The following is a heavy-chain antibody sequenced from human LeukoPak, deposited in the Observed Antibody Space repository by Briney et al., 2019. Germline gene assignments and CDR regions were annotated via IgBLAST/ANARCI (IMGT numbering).Heavy chain of an antibody. Sequence: GGSLRLSCAASGFTFSGYGMNWVRQAPGKGLEWVSYISPSGSTIYYADSVKGRFTISRDNAKDSLYLHMNSLRVEDTAVYFCAGGRGYCSGGSCPFYGRDVWGQGTTVTISS. CDR1: GFTFSGYG. CDR3: AGGRGYCSGGSCPFYGRDV. V-gene: IGHV3-48*03. D-gene: IGHD2-15*01. J-gene: IGHJ6*02. CDR2: ISPSGSTI.